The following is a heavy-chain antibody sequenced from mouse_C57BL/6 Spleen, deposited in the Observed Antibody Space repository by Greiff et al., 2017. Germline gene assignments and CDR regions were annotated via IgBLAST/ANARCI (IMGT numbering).Heavy chain of an antibody. CDR1: GYTFTSYW. Sequence: QVQLQQPGAELVKPGASVQMSCKASGYTFTSYWITWVKQRPGQGLEWIGDIYPGSGSTNYNEKFKSKGTLTVDTSASTAYMQLSSLTSEDSAVYYCARSLYDYDPYYFDYWGQGTTLTVSS. CDR2: IYPGSGST. CDR3: ARSLYDYDPYYFDY. D-gene: IGHD2-4*01. V-gene: IGHV1-55*01. J-gene: IGHJ2*01.